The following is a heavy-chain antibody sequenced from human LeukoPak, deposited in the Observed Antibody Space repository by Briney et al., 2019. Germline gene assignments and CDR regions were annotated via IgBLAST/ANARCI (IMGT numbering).Heavy chain of an antibody. CDR2: ISSSSSYI. Sequence: GGSLRLSCAASGFTFSSYSMNWVRQAPGKGLEGASSISSSSSYIYYADSVKGRFTISRDNAKNSLYLQMNSLRAEDTAVYYCAREEWELRGTFYYFDYWGQGTLVTASS. V-gene: IGHV3-21*01. J-gene: IGHJ4*02. CDR1: GFTFSSYS. D-gene: IGHD1-26*01. CDR3: AREEWELRGTFYYFDY.